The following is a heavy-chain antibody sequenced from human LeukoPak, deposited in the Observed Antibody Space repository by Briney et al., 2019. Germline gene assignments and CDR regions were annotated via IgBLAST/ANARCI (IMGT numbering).Heavy chain of an antibody. CDR2: IYYSGST. V-gene: IGHV4-39*02. J-gene: IGHJ5*02. CDR3: ARDDCSSTSCPYNWFDP. D-gene: IGHD2-2*01. CDR1: GGSISSSSYY. Sequence: PSETLSLTCTVSGGSISSSSYYWGWIRQPPGKGLEWIGSIYYSGSTYYNPPLKSRVTISVDTSKNQFSLKLSPVTAADTAVYYCARDDCSSTSCPYNWFDPWGQGTLVTVSS.